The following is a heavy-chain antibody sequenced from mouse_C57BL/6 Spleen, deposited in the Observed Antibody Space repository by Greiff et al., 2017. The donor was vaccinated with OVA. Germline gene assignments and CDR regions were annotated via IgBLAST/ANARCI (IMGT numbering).Heavy chain of an antibody. Sequence: QVQLQQSGAELVKPGASVKLSCKASGYTFTSYWMHWVKQRPGQGLAWIGYINPSNGGTYYNEKFKSKATMTADKSSSTAYMQLSSLTSEDTAVYYYASEVYYCSSGYFEVWGTGTTVTVSS. CDR3: ASEVYYCSSGYFEV. CDR2: INPSNGGT. V-gene: IGHV1-53*01. D-gene: IGHD1-1*01. CDR1: GYTFTSYW. J-gene: IGHJ1*03.